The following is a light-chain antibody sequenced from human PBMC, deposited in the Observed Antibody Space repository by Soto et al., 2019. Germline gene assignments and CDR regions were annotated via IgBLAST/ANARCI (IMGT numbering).Light chain of an antibody. CDR3: HQYGSSPAT. Sequence: EIVMKQSPATLSVSPGERATLSCRASQSVSSNLAWYQQKPGQAPRLLIYGASTRATGIPARFSGSGSGTDFTLTISRLEPEDFAVYYCHQYGSSPATFGQGTKVDIK. CDR1: QSVSSN. V-gene: IGKV3-15*01. CDR2: GAS. J-gene: IGKJ1*01.